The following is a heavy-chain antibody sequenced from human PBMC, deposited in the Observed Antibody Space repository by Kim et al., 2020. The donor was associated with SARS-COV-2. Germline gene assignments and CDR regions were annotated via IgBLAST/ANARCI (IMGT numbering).Heavy chain of an antibody. V-gene: IGHV3-7*01. Sequence: DSVKGRFTISRDNARNSLYLQMNSLRADDTAVYYCARDLAGDDFGDNLFDCWGQGTLVTVSS. D-gene: IGHD4-17*01. CDR3: ARDLAGDDFGDNLFDC. J-gene: IGHJ4*02.